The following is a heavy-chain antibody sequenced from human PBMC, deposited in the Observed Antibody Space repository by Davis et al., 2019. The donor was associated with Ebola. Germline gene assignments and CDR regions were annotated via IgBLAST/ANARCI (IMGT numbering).Heavy chain of an antibody. J-gene: IGHJ3*01. CDR3: ARGGLVPAALYL. CDR2: IYYSGST. D-gene: IGHD2-2*01. Sequence: PSETLSLTCTVSGGSISSHYWSWIRQPPGKGLEWIGYIYYSGSTNYNPTLKSRVTISGDTSKKQFSLRLNSVTAADTAIYYCARGGLVPAALYLWGRGTMVTVSS. V-gene: IGHV4-59*11. CDR1: GGSISSHY.